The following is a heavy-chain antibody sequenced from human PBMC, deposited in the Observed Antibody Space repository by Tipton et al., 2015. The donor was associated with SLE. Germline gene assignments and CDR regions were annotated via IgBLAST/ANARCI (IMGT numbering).Heavy chain of an antibody. CDR3: ATEGHDDAFDV. CDR2: IYHSGST. Sequence: TLSLTCTVSGGSISSSSHYWGWIRQPPGKGLEWIGYIYHSGSTYYNPSLKSRVTISVDRSKNQFSLKLSSVTAADTAVYYCATEGHDDAFDVWGQGTMVTVSS. CDR1: GGSISSSSHY. J-gene: IGHJ3*01. V-gene: IGHV4-39*07.